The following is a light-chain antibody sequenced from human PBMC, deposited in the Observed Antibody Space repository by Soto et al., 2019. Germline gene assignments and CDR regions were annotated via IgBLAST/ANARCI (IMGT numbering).Light chain of an antibody. CDR2: DAS. Sequence: EILLTQSPSTLSLSLGERATLSCRASQSVSSYLAWYQQKPGQAPRLLIYDASNRATGIPARFSGSGSGTDVSLTISSLEPQDFVVYYCRQRSNCPPCTFGHGTKVEIK. CDR3: RQRSNCPPCT. CDR1: QSVSSY. V-gene: IGKV3-11*01. J-gene: IGKJ1*01.